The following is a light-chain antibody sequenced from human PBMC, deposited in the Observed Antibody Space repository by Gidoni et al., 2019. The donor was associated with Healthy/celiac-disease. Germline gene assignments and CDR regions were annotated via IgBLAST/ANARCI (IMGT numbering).Light chain of an antibody. CDR2: DAS. V-gene: IGKV3-11*01. CDR3: QQRSNWPYT. Sequence: DIVLTQSPATLSLSPGERATLSCRASQSVSSYLAWYQQKPGQAPRLLIYDASNRATGSPARFSGSGSGTDFTLTISSLEPEDFAVYYCQQRSNWPYTVGQGTKLEIK. J-gene: IGKJ2*01. CDR1: QSVSSY.